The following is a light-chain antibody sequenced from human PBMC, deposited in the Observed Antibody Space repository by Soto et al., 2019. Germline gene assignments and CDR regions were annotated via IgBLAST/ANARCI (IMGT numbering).Light chain of an antibody. V-gene: IGKV1-5*03. CDR3: QPYNSYWT. CDR2: KAS. CDR1: QSISSW. Sequence: DIQMTQSPSTLSASVGGRVTITCRASQSISSWLAWYQQKPGKAPKLLIYKASSLESGVPSRFSGSGSGTEFTLTISSLQPDDFATYYCQPYNSYWTFGQGTKVEIK. J-gene: IGKJ1*01.